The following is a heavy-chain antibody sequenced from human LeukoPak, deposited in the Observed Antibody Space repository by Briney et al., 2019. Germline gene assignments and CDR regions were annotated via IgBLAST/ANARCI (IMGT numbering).Heavy chain of an antibody. D-gene: IGHD7-27*01. CDR1: GFTVSSYS. V-gene: IGHV3-21*01. J-gene: IGHJ4*02. CDR3: AKGRLYWGSRMGISGFDY. Sequence: GGSLRLSCTVSGFTVSSYSMNWVRQAPGKGLEWVSSISSSSSYIYYADSVKGRFTISRDNAKNSLYLQMNSLRAEDTAVYYCAKGRLYWGSRMGISGFDYWGQGTLVTVSS. CDR2: ISSSSSYI.